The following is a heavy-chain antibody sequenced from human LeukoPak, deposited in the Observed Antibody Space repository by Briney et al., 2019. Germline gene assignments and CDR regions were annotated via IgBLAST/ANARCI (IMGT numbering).Heavy chain of an antibody. CDR1: GFTFDDYA. D-gene: IGHD4-17*01. CDR2: ISSSGSTI. J-gene: IGHJ5*02. CDR3: ARDLSHGDYVLWFDP. V-gene: IGHV3-11*04. Sequence: KAGGSLRLSCAASGFTFDDYAMHWVRQAPGKGLEWVSYISSSGSTIYYADSVKGRFTISRDNAKNSLYLQMNSLRAEDTAVYYCARDLSHGDYVLWFDPWGQGTLVTVSS.